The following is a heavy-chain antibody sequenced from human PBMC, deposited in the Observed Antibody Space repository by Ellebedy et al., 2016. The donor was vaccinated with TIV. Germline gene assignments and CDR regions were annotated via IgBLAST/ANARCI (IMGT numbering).Heavy chain of an antibody. CDR1: GFTFSTSW. Sequence: GESLKISCTTSGFTFSTSWMDWVRQVPGRGLEWVANIKYDGSEKYYVDSVKGRFTISRDNAKNSLYLQMNSLRAEDTAVYYCARGSNDYAPSFDYWGQGTLVTVSS. V-gene: IGHV3-7*01. D-gene: IGHD3-16*01. CDR2: IKYDGSEK. CDR3: ARGSNDYAPSFDY. J-gene: IGHJ4*02.